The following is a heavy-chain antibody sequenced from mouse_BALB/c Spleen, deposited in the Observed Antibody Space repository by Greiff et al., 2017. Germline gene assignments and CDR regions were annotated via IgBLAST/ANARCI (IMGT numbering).Heavy chain of an antibody. J-gene: IGHJ3*01. CDR2: ISSGGGST. Sequence: EEKLVESGGGLVKPGGSLKLSCAASGFAFSSYDMSWVRQTPEKRLEWVAYISSGGGSTYYPDTVKGRFTISRDNAKNTLYLQMSSLKSEDTAMYYCARITTATAWFAYWGQGTLVTVSA. V-gene: IGHV5-12-1*01. CDR1: GFAFSSYD. D-gene: IGHD1-2*01. CDR3: ARITTATAWFAY.